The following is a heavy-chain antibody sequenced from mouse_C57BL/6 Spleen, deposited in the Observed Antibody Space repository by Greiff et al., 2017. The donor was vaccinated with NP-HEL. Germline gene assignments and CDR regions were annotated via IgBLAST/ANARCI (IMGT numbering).Heavy chain of an antibody. V-gene: IGHV14-4*01. J-gene: IGHJ2*01. Sequence: EVQLQQSGAELVRPGASVKLSCTASGFNIKDDYMHWVKQRPEQGLEWIGWIDPENGDTEYAPKFQGKAPITAEPSSNTAYLPLSSLSSEDTAVYYCTPWTLDYWGQGTTLTVSS. CDR1: GFNIKDDY. CDR2: IDPENGDT. CDR3: TPWTLDY.